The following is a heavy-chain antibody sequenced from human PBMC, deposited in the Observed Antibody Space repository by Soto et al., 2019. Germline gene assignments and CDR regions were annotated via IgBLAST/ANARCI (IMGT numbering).Heavy chain of an antibody. Sequence: PSETLSLTCAVYGGSFSGYYWSWIRQPPGKGLEWIGEINHSGSTNYNPSLKSRVTISVDTSKNQFSLKLSSVTAADTAVYYCARVVLLYYYYGMDVWGQGTTVTVSS. CDR3: ARVVLLYYYYGMDV. V-gene: IGHV4-34*01. CDR1: GGSFSGYY. J-gene: IGHJ6*02. CDR2: INHSGST. D-gene: IGHD3-10*01.